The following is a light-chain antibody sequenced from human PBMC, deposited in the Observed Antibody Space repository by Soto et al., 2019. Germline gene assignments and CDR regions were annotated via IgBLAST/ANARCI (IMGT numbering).Light chain of an antibody. CDR3: LHDYSYPWT. CDR1: QGIRND. V-gene: IGKV1-6*01. J-gene: IGKJ1*01. Sequence: AIQLTQSPSSLSASVGDRVTITCRASQGIRNDLGWYQQKPGKAPKLLIYAASSLQSGVPSRFSGSASGTDFTLTISSLQPEDFETYYCLHDYSYPWTFGQGTKVDIK. CDR2: AAS.